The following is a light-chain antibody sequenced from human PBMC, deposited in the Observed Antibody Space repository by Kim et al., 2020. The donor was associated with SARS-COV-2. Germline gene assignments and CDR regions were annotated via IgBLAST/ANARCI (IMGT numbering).Light chain of an antibody. CDR1: KSGSSRY. J-gene: IGKJ4*01. CDR2: EVS. Sequence: FPGGRATSSCRASKSGSSRYLAWCQQQPGQAPRRLIHEVSSRATGIPERFSGSGSGTDFTLTISRLEPEDFAVYYCHQYCCSPLTFGGGTKVDIK. CDR3: HQYCCSPLT. V-gene: IGKV3-20*01.